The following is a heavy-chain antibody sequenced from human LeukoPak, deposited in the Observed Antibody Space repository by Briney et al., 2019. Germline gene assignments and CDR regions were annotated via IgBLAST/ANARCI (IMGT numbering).Heavy chain of an antibody. CDR3: ARVRWMDGSGSYFDY. D-gene: IGHD3-10*01. J-gene: IGHJ4*02. CDR2: INHSGST. CDR1: GGSFSGYY. Sequence: PSETLSLTCAVYGGSFSGYYWSWIRQPPGKGLEWIGEINHSGSTNCNPSLKSRVTMSVDTSKNQFSLKLSSVTAADTAVYYCARVRWMDGSGSYFDYWGQGTLVTVSS. V-gene: IGHV4-34*01.